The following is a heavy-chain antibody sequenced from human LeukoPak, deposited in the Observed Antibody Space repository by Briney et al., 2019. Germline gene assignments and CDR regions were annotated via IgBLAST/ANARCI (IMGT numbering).Heavy chain of an antibody. Sequence: PGGSLRLSCAASGFTFSSYSMNWVRQAPGKGLEWVSSISSSSSAIYYADSVKGRFTISRDNAKNSLYLQMNSLRAEDTAVYYCASGSNPYDAFDIWGQGTMVTVSP. V-gene: IGHV3-21*01. CDR1: GFTFSSYS. D-gene: IGHD1-26*01. CDR2: ISSSSSAI. J-gene: IGHJ3*02. CDR3: ASGSNPYDAFDI.